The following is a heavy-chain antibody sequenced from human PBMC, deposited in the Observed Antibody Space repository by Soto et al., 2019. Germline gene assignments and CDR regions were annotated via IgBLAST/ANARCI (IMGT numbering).Heavy chain of an antibody. CDR1: GFTFSTYG. Sequence: GGSLRLSCAASGFTFSTYGMHWVRQAPGKGLEWVALISYDASNRNSADSVKGRFTISRDNSKNTLYLQMNSLRVEDTAVYYCAKDEVRTRSLCAMDVWGQGTTVTVSS. CDR3: AKDEVRTRSLCAMDV. V-gene: IGHV3-30*18. CDR2: ISYDASNR. J-gene: IGHJ6*02. D-gene: IGHD3-10*01.